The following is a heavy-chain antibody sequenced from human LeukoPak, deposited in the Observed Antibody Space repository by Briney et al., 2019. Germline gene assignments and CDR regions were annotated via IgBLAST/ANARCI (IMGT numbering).Heavy chain of an antibody. V-gene: IGHV3-15*01. J-gene: IGHJ4*02. CDR2: IKSKTDGGTT. Sequence: GGSLRLSCAASGFTFSISWMSWVRQAPGKGLEWLGRIKSKTDGGTTDYAAPVKGRFTISRDDSKNTLYLQMSSLKTEDTAVYYCTTLHSWDIGVVVSATPDYWGQGTLVTVSS. CDR3: TTLHSWDIGVVVSATPDY. CDR1: GFTFSISW. D-gene: IGHD2-15*01.